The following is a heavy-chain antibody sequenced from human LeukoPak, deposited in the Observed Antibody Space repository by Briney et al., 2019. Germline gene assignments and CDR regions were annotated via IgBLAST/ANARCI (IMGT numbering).Heavy chain of an antibody. CDR3: ARGSGRYFDWFNFDY. Sequence: QPGGSLRLSCAASGFTFSSYGMHWVRQAPGKGLEWVAVIWYDGSNKYYADSVKGRFTISRDNSKNTLYLQMNSLRAEDTAVYYCARGSGRYFDWFNFDYWGQGTLVTVSS. CDR1: GFTFSSYG. CDR2: IWYDGSNK. J-gene: IGHJ4*02. D-gene: IGHD3-9*01. V-gene: IGHV3-33*01.